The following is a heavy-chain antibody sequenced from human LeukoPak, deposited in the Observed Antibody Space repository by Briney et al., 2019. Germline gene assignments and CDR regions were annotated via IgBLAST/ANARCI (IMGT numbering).Heavy chain of an antibody. V-gene: IGHV3-15*01. CDR1: GFTFSDAW. CDR2: IRSTTDAGAT. Sequence: GGSLRLSCAASGFTFSDAWMSWVRHTPGKGLEWVGRIRSTTDAGATDYAAPVKGRFTISRDDSKNTLYLEMDSLQTEDTGVYYCTASSAEEWLFDCWGQGTPVTVSS. J-gene: IGHJ4*02. CDR3: TASSAEEWLFDC. D-gene: IGHD6-19*01.